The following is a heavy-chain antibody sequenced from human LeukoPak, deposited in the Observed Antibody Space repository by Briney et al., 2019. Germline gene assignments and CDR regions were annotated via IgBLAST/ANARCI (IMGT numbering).Heavy chain of an antibody. J-gene: IGHJ6*03. CDR3: ARGSNVGSSWSPRESYYYYYYMDV. D-gene: IGHD6-13*01. CDR1: GGTFSSYA. Sequence: GASVKVSCKASGGTFSSYAISWVRQAPGQGLEWMGGIIPIFGTANYAQKFQGRVTITADESTSTAYMELSSLRSEDTAVYYCARGSNVGSSWSPRESYYYYYYMDVWGKGTTVTISS. CDR2: IIPIFGTA. V-gene: IGHV1-69*13.